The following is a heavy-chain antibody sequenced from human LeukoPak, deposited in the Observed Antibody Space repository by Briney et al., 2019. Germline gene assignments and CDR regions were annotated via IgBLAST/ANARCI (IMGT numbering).Heavy chain of an antibody. CDR2: IYPGDSDT. CDR1: GYSFTSYW. CDR3: ARVRYGSGWYFDY. D-gene: IGHD6-19*01. Sequence: AASLKISCQGSGYSFTSYWIGWVRQMPGKGLEWMGIIYPGDSDTRYSPSFQGQVTISADKSISTAYLQWSSLKASDTAMYYCARVRYGSGWYFDYWGQGTLVTVSS. J-gene: IGHJ4*02. V-gene: IGHV5-51*01.